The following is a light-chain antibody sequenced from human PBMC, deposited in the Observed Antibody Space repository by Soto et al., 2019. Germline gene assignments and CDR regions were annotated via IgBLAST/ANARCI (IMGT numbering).Light chain of an antibody. CDR3: ACWDDSLRGYV. CDR1: TSNIGNSY. CDR2: RNL. J-gene: IGLJ1*01. V-gene: IGLV1-47*01. Sequence: QSVLPQPPSTSGNPGQRVTIPCSGTTSNIGNSYVYWYQQFPGTAPKLLIYRNLQRPSGVPDRFSGSKSGTSAYLVISGLRPEDEADYYCACWDDSLRGYVFGSGTKLTVL.